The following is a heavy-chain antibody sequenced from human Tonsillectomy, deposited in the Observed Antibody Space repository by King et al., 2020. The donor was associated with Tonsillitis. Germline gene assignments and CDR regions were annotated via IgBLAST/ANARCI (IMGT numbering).Heavy chain of an antibody. CDR1: GVTVSTNY. CDR2: IYSGGTT. D-gene: IGHD1-26*01. V-gene: IGHV3-53*01. CDR3: ARETGIVGAFD. J-gene: IGHJ4*02. Sequence: VQLVESGGGLIQPGGSLRLSCAAAGVTVSTNYMSWVRQAPGKVLEWVSVIYSGGTTYYADSVKCRFTISRDNSKNTLYLQMNSLGAEDTAVYYCARETGIVGAFDWGQGTLVTVSS.